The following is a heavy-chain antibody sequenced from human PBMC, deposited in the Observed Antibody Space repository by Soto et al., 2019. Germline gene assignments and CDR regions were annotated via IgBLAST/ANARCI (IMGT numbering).Heavy chain of an antibody. CDR2: ISAHTGSS. CDR1: GYTFTSSG. CDR3: ARAFFYQGSASRGYSFAAFDF. D-gene: IGHD3-22*01. Sequence: QVQLVQSGAEVKKPGASVKVSCKASGYTFTSSGMSWVRQAPGQGREWMGWISAHTGSSEYAQRFQGRVTMTTDRSTSTAYMEVRSLRSDDTAVYYCARAFFYQGSASRGYSFAAFDFWGPGTLVTVSS. J-gene: IGHJ3*01. V-gene: IGHV1-18*01.